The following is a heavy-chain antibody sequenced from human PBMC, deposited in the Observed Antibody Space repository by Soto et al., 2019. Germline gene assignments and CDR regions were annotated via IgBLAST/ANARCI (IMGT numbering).Heavy chain of an antibody. CDR2: IYYSGST. J-gene: IGHJ5*02. V-gene: IGHV4-31*03. CDR1: GGSISNGGYY. Sequence: SETLSLTCTVSGGSISNGGYYWSWIRQHPEKGLEWIGYIYYSGSTYYNPSLKSRVTISVDTSKNQFSLKLNSVTAADTAVYYCARDRHTVVVSAEGWFDPWGQGTLVTVSS. CDR3: ARDRHTVVVSAEGWFDP. D-gene: IGHD2-21*02.